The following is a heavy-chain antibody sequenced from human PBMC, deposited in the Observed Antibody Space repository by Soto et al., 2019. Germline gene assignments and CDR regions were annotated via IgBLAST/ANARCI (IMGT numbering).Heavy chain of an antibody. Sequence: SETLSLTCTVSGPPITTDSYYWGWIRQPPGKGPEWIGSAYYSGSTYYNPSLKSRVTMTTDTSTSTAYMELRSLRSDDTAVYYCARDTASGWHSQDYWGQGTLVTVSS. CDR1: GPPITTDSYY. CDR2: AYYSGST. J-gene: IGHJ4*02. D-gene: IGHD6-19*01. CDR3: ARDTASGWHSQDY. V-gene: IGHV4-39*02.